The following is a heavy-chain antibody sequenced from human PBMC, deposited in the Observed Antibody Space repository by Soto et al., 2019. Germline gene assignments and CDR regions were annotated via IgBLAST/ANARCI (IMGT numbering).Heavy chain of an antibody. Sequence: QVRLQESGPGLVKPSGTLSLTCLISGGSMSSPNWWTWVRQAPVKGLEWIAEIHHSGATNYSPSLKSRAVISIDKSNNQFFLQLTSVTAADTAVYYCATGSPYYYGSGGMWDSWGRGALVTVSS. J-gene: IGHJ4*02. CDR3: ATGSPYYYGSGGMWDS. CDR1: GGSMSSPNW. D-gene: IGHD3-10*01. V-gene: IGHV4-4*02. CDR2: IHHSGAT.